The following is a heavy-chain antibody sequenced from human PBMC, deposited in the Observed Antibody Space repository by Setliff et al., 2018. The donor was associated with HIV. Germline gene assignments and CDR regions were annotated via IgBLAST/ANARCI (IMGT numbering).Heavy chain of an antibody. J-gene: IGHJ6*03. D-gene: IGHD1-26*01. V-gene: IGHV3-15*01. CDR1: GLSFSHAW. Sequence: PGGSLRLSCAVSGLSFSHAWMSWVRQTPGKGLEWVGRIKGKTDGWATDYGAPVKDRFTISRDDSESMVYLEMNSLKTGDTAVYYCSWVGATPDFHYYFMAVWGRGTTVTVSS. CDR2: IKGKTDGWAT. CDR3: SWVGATPDFHYYFMAV.